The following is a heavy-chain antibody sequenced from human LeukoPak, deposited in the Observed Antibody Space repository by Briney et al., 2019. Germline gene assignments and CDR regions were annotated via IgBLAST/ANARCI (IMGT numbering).Heavy chain of an antibody. CDR2: ISYDGSNK. CDR1: GFTFSSYG. Sequence: GGSLRLSCAASGFTFSSYGMHWVRQAPGKGLEWVAVISYDGSNKYYADSVKGRFTLSRDNSKNTLYLQMNSLRAEDTAVYYCAKRGVYGGNPRGDFLDYWGQGTLVTVSS. D-gene: IGHD4-23*01. J-gene: IGHJ4*02. V-gene: IGHV3-30*18. CDR3: AKRGVYGGNPRGDFLDY.